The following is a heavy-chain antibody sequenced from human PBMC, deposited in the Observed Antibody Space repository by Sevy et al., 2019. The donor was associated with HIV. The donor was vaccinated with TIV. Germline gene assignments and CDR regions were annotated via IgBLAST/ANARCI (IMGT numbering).Heavy chain of an antibody. J-gene: IGHJ6*02. V-gene: IGHV3-30*03. CDR3: ARGLAALPGYYYGMDV. Sequence: GGSLRLSCAVSGFTFGSYGMHWVRQAPGKGLEWVAVILYDSSNKYYGDSVKGRFTISRDNSKNTLYLQMNSLRTDDTAVYYCARGLAALPGYYYGMDVWGQWTTVTVSS. CDR1: GFTFGSYG. D-gene: IGHD6-6*01. CDR2: ILYDSSNK.